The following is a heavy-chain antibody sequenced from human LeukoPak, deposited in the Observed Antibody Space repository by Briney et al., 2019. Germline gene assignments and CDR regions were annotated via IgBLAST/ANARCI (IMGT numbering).Heavy chain of an antibody. D-gene: IGHD6-6*01. CDR2: IYHSGRT. J-gene: IGHJ4*02. CDR3: ARGFRGVAARRYYFDY. Sequence: PSETLSLTCTVSGYSISSGYYWGWIRQPPGKGLEWIGNIYHSGRTYYNPSLKSRVTISVDTSKNQFSLKLSSVTAADTAVYYCARGFRGVAARRYYFDYWGQGTLVTVSS. V-gene: IGHV4-38-2*02. CDR1: GYSISSGYY.